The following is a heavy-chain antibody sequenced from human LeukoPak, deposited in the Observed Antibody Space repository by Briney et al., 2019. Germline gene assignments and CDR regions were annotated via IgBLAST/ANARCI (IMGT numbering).Heavy chain of an antibody. CDR3: ARDSNSSGPNWFDP. CDR2: ISYDGSNK. Sequence: GGSLRLSCAASGFTFSNYAMHWVRQAPGKGLEWVAIISYDGSNKYYADSVKGRFTISRDNSKTTLYLQMHSLRAEYTAVYYCARDSNSSGPNWFDPWGQGTLVTVSS. CDR1: GFTFSNYA. J-gene: IGHJ5*02. V-gene: IGHV3-30-3*01. D-gene: IGHD3-22*01.